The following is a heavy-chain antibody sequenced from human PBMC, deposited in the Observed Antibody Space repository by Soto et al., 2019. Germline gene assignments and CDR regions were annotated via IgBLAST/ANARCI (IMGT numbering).Heavy chain of an antibody. D-gene: IGHD3-9*01. J-gene: IGHJ5*02. V-gene: IGHV4-59*01. CDR1: GGSISSYY. CDR3: ARESETYYDILTGYFLSSGWFDP. CDR2: IYYSGST. Sequence: SETLSLTCTVSGGSISSYYWSWIRQPPGKGLEWIGYIYYSGSTNYNPSLKSRVTISVDTSKNQFSLKLSSVTAADTAVYYCARESETYYDILTGYFLSSGWFDPWGQGTLVTVSS.